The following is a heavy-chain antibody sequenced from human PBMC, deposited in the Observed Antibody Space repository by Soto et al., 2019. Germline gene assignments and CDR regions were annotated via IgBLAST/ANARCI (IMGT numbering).Heavy chain of an antibody. CDR2: INPNSGGT. CDR3: ARGGLVSPADLVY. V-gene: IGHV1-2*02. CDR1: GYTFTGYY. Sequence: ASVKVSCKASGYTFTGYYMHWVRQAPGQGLEWMGWINPNSGGTNYAQKFQGRVSMTRDTSISTAYMELSRLRSDDTAVYYCARGGLVSPADLVYWGQGTLVTVSS. J-gene: IGHJ4*02. D-gene: IGHD2-15*01.